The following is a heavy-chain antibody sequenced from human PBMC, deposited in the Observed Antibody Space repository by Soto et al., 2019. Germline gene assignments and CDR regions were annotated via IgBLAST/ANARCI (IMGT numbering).Heavy chain of an antibody. V-gene: IGHV4-39*01. CDR3: ARLRSGSYYTPEYFQH. J-gene: IGHJ1*01. D-gene: IGHD1-26*01. Sequence: QLQLQESGPGLVKPSETLYLTCTVSGGSISSSSYYWGWIRQPPGKGLEWIGSIYYSGSTYYNPSLKSRVTISVDTSKNQFSLKLSSVTAADTAVYYCARLRSGSYYTPEYFQHWGQGTLVTVSS. CDR1: GGSISSSSYY. CDR2: IYYSGST.